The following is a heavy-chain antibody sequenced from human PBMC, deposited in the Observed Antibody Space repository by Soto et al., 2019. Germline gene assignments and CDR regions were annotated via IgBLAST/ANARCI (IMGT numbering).Heavy chain of an antibody. CDR3: ARDPGMVRGVITNYYYYYGMDV. J-gene: IGHJ6*02. Sequence: SETLSLTCTVSGGSISSGGYYWSWIRQHPGKGLEWIGYIYYSGSTYYNPSLKSRVTISVDTSKNQFSLKLSSVTAADTAVYYCARDPGMVRGVITNYYYYYGMDVWGQGTTVTVSS. D-gene: IGHD3-10*01. CDR1: GGSISSGGYY. V-gene: IGHV4-31*03. CDR2: IYYSGST.